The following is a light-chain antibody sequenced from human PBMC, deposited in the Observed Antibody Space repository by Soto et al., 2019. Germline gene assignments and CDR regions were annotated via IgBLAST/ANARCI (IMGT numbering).Light chain of an antibody. CDR2: DAS. CDR1: QNVYSK. J-gene: IGKJ1*01. CDR3: QQYQDWPRS. V-gene: IGKV3-15*01. Sequence: ETVMTHSPGTLSVSPGERATLSCSASQNVYSKVAWYQQKLGQAPRLLIYDASTRATGIPARFSGDGSGTEFTLTISSLPSEDFAIYYCQQYQDWPRSFGLGTKVEIK.